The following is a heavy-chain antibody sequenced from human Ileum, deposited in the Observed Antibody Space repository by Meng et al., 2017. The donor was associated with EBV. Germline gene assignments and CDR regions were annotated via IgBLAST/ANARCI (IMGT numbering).Heavy chain of an antibody. CDR1: GDSMTNNNW. J-gene: IGHJ4*02. CDR2: IYHSGST. Sequence: QVQSVESGPGLVKSSGTLSLTCCVSGDSMTNNNWWTWVRQPPGKGLEWIGEIYHSGSTNYNPSLQSRATISVDMSKKQFALKLRSVTAADTAVYYCARTGVGLAFDYWGLGTLVTVSS. CDR3: ARTGVGLAFDY. D-gene: IGHD2-8*01. V-gene: IGHV4-4*02.